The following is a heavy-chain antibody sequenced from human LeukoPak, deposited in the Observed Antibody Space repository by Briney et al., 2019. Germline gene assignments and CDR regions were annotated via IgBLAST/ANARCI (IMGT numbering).Heavy chain of an antibody. CDR2: INPNSGGT. CDR3: ARAVGYGSGTYRQYFFDY. V-gene: IGHV1-2*02. Sequence: ASVKVSSKASGYTFTGYYMHWVRQAPGQGLEWMGWINPNSGGTNYAQNFQGRVTMSRDTSISTAYMDLSRLRSDDPAVYYCARAVGYGSGTYRQYFFDYWGQGTLVTVSS. CDR1: GYTFTGYY. D-gene: IGHD3-10*01. J-gene: IGHJ4*02.